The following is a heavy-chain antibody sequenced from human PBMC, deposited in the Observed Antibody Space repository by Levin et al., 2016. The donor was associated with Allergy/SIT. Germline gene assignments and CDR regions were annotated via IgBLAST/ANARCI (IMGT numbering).Heavy chain of an antibody. J-gene: IGHJ3*02. CDR3: ATLTGGGNSYDAFDI. Sequence: WVRQAPGQALEWMGWITPFNGNTNYAQKFQDRVTITRDRSMSTAYMELSSLRSEDTAMYYCATLTGGGNSYDAFDIWGQGTMVTVSS. V-gene: IGHV1-45*02. D-gene: IGHD4-23*01. CDR2: ITPFNGNT.